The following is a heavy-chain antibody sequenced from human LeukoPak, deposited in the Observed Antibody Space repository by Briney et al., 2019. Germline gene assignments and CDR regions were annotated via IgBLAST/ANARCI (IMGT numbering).Heavy chain of an antibody. CDR2: IFPSVTS. CDR3: ARRPAEGSGRVAY. Sequence: SETLSLTCSVSGDSVNIGSYYGRWIRQPPAKDLEWHGYIFPSVTSNYNPSLKSRPTISVDPSKNQISLKLSSVTPADTALYFCARRPAEGSGRVAYWGKGTLVTVS. D-gene: IGHD6-25*01. CDR1: GDSVNIGSYY. V-gene: IGHV4-61*01. J-gene: IGHJ4*02.